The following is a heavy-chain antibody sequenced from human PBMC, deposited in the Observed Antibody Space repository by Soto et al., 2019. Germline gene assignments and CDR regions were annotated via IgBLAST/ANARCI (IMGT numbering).Heavy chain of an antibody. D-gene: IGHD3-3*02. CDR1: AGSISSGGYY. J-gene: IGHJ5*02. CDR3: ASPKIAFYNWFDP. Sequence: SETLSLTCTVSAGSISSGGYYWSWIRQHPGKGLEWIGYIYYSGSTHYNPSLKSRVTISVDTSKNQFSLNLSSVTAADTAVYYCASPKIAFYNWFDPWGQGTLVTVSS. V-gene: IGHV4-31*03. CDR2: IYYSGST.